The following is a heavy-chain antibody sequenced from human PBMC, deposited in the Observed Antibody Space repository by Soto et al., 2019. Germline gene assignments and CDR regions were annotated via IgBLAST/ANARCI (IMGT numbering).Heavy chain of an antibody. CDR2: INHSGST. D-gene: IGHD1-26*01. Sequence: SETLSLTCAVYGGSFSGYYWSWIRQPPGKGQEWIGEINHSGSTNYNPFLKSRVTISVDTSKNQFSRKLSFLTAADTAVYYCARVADGYNGSYFDYWGQGTLVTVSS. CDR1: GGSFSGYY. CDR3: ARVADGYNGSYFDY. V-gene: IGHV4-34*01. J-gene: IGHJ4*02.